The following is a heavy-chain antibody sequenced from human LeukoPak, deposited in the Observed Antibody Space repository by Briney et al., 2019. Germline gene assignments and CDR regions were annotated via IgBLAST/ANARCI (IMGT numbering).Heavy chain of an antibody. CDR1: GYTFTSYG. CDR3: ARDKDDDYVWGSYGNWFDP. Sequence: ASVKVSCKASGYTFTSYGISWVRQAPGQGLEWMGWISAYNGNTNYAQKLQGRVTMTTDTSTSTAYMELRSLRSDDTAVYYCARDKDDDYVWGSYGNWFDPWGQGTLVTVSS. D-gene: IGHD3-16*01. CDR2: ISAYNGNT. J-gene: IGHJ5*02. V-gene: IGHV1-18*04.